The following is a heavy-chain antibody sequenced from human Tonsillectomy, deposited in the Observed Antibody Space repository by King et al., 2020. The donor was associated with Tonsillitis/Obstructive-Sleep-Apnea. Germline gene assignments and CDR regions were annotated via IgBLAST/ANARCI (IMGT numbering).Heavy chain of an antibody. D-gene: IGHD5-12*01. J-gene: IGHJ6*03. CDR1: GGSVSSGSYY. V-gene: IGHV4-61*01. CDR2: IYYSGST. Sequence: VQLQESGPGLVKPSETLSLTCTVSGGSVSSGSYYWSWIRQPPGKGLEWIGYIYYSGSTNYNPSLKSRVTISVDTSKNQFSLKLSSVTAADTAVYYCARDGEYSGYDDTRGDYYYYYMDVWGKGTTVTVSS. CDR3: ARDGEYSGYDDTRGDYYYYYMDV.